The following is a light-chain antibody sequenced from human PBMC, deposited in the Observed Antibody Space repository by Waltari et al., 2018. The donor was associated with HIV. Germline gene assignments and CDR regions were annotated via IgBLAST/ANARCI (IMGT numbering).Light chain of an antibody. J-gene: IGLJ2*01. V-gene: IGLV4-69*01. CDR1: SGHSNYA. CDR3: QTWGTGIRV. Sequence: QLVLTQSPSASASLGASVKLTCTLSSGHSNYALAWHQPQQPEKGPRYLMKINSDGSHSKGGGIPDRFSGSSSGAERYLIISSLQSEDEADYYCQTWGTGIRVFGGGTKLTVL. CDR2: INSDGSH.